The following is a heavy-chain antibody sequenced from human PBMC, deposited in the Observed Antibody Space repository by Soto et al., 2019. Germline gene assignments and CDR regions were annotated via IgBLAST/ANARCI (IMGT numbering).Heavy chain of an antibody. D-gene: IGHD6-6*01. CDR1: GFTFSSYW. CDR2: IKQDGSEK. V-gene: IGHV3-7*03. J-gene: IGHJ6*03. CDR3: ARVGSSYYYYYMDV. Sequence: GGSLRLSCAASGFTFSSYWMSWVRQAPGKGLEWVANIKQDGSEKYYVDPVKGRFTISRDNAKNSLYLQMNSLRAEDTAVYYCARVGSSYYYYYMDVWGKGTTVTVSS.